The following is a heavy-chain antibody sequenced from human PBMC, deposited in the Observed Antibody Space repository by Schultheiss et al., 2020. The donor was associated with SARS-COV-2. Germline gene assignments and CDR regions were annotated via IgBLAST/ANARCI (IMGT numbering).Heavy chain of an antibody. CDR3: VRDDYVQGDFDY. CDR2: IKQDGSEK. V-gene: IGHV3-7*03. J-gene: IGHJ4*02. CDR1: GFTFSSYW. Sequence: GESLKISCAASGFTFSSYWMSWVRQAPGKGLEWVANIKQDGSEKYYVDSVKGRFTISRENAKNSLYLQMNSLRVEDTAVFYCVRDDYVQGDFDYWGQGTLVTVSS. D-gene: IGHD3-10*02.